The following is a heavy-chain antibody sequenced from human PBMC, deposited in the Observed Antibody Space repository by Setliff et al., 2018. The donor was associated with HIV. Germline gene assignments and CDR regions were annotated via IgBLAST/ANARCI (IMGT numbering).Heavy chain of an antibody. CDR2: IYYSGNT. V-gene: IGHV4-39*01. CDR1: GGSSSSSSFY. Sequence: PSETLSLTCTVSGGSSSSSSFYWGWIRQPPGKGLEWIGSIYYSGNTYYNPSLKSRVTISVDTSKNQFSLKLSSVTAADTAVYYCARPFDWGSSHPLRYWSQGTLVTVSS. D-gene: IGHD3-9*01. CDR3: ARPFDWGSSHPLRY. J-gene: IGHJ4*02.